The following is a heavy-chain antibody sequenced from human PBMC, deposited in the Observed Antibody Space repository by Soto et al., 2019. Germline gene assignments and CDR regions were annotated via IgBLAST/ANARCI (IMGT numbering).Heavy chain of an antibody. Sequence: ASVKVSCKASGYTFTSYGISWVRQAPEQGLEWMGWISAYNGNTNYAQKLQGRVTMTTDTSTSTAYMELRSLRSDDTAVYYCAAERGYDFWSGYYYYYYGMDVWGQGTTVTVSS. CDR2: ISAYNGNT. CDR1: GYTFTSYG. V-gene: IGHV1-18*04. CDR3: AAERGYDFWSGYYYYYYGMDV. D-gene: IGHD3-3*01. J-gene: IGHJ6*02.